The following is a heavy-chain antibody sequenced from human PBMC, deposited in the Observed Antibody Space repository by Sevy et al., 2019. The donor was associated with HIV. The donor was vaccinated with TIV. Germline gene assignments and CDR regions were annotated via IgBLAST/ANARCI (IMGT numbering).Heavy chain of an antibody. D-gene: IGHD3-3*01. CDR2: ISDDSRYI. CDR1: GFTFRTYS. V-gene: IGHV3-21*04. Sequence: GWSLRLSCAASGFTFRTYSMNWVRQAPGKGLEWLSSISDDSRYIYYSDSVKGRFTISRANAKNLWYLQMNNLRVEDTAIYYCARDFTIFGVVSGIDYWGQGNLVTVSS. J-gene: IGHJ4*02. CDR3: ARDFTIFGVVSGIDY.